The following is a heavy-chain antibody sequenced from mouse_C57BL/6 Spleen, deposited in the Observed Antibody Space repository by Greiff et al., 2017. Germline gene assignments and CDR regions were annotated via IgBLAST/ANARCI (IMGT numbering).Heavy chain of an antibody. CDR1: GYAFTNYL. V-gene: IGHV1-54*01. Sequence: QVQLQQSGAELVRPGTSVKVSCKASGYAFTNYLIEWVKQRPGQGLEWIGVINPGSGGTNYNEKFKGKATLTADKSSSTAYMQLSSLTSEDSAVXFCARRDIVTRDFAYWGQGTLVTVSA. J-gene: IGHJ3*01. D-gene: IGHD2-12*01. CDR3: ARRDIVTRDFAY. CDR2: INPGSGGT.